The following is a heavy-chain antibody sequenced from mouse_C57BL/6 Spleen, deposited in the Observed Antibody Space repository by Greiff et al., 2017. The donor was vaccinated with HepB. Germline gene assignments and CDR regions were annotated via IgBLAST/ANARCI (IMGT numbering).Heavy chain of an antibody. CDR2: IYPGDGDT. Sequence: QVQLQQSGPELVKPGASVKISCKASGYAFSSSWMNWVKQRPGKGLEWIGRIYPGDGDTNYNGKFKGKATLTADKSSSTAYMQLSSLTSEDSAVYFCARGIHVQAWFAYWGQGTLVTVSA. V-gene: IGHV1-82*01. J-gene: IGHJ3*01. CDR3: ARGIHVQAWFAY. CDR1: GYAFSSSW.